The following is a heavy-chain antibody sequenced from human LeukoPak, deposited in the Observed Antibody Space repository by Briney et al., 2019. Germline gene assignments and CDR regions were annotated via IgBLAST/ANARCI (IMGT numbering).Heavy chain of an antibody. CDR3: ARDLSGVTGYTYGRGIDY. CDR2: IKKDGSEK. V-gene: IGHV3-7*01. D-gene: IGHD5-18*01. CDR1: GLTFSSYW. J-gene: IGHJ4*02. Sequence: GGTLRLSCAASGLTFSSYWMSWVRQAPGKGLEWVANIKKDGSEKYYVDSVKGRFTISRDNAKTSLYLQMNSLRAEDTAVYYCARDLSGVTGYTYGRGIDYWGQGTLVTVSS.